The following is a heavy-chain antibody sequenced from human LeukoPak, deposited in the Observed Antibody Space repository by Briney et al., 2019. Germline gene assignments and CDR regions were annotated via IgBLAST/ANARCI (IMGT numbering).Heavy chain of an antibody. Sequence: SQTLSLTCTVSGGSISSGGYYWSWIRQPPGKGLEWIGYIYYSGSTNYNPSLKSRVTISVDTSKNQFSLKLSSVTAADTAVYYCARDGATGIGYWGQGTLVTVSS. CDR1: GGSISSGGYY. CDR2: IYYSGST. V-gene: IGHV4-61*08. D-gene: IGHD5-24*01. CDR3: ARDGATGIGY. J-gene: IGHJ4*02.